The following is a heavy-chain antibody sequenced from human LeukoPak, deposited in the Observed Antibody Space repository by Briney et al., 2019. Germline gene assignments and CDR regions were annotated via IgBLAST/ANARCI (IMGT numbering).Heavy chain of an antibody. CDR1: GGSFSGYY. CDR3: ARGSSPWYYDFWSGYLDY. J-gene: IGHJ4*02. CDR2: INHSGST. V-gene: IGHV4-34*01. Sequence: PSETLSLTCAVYGGSFSGYYRSWIRQPPGKGLEWIGEINHSGSTNYNPSLKSRVTISVDTSKNQFSLKLSSVTAADTAVYYCARGSSPWYYDFWSGYLDYWGQGTLVTVSS. D-gene: IGHD3-3*01.